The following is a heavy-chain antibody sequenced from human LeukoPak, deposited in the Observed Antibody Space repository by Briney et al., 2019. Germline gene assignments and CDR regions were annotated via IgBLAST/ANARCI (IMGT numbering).Heavy chain of an antibody. CDR3: ARQGLRAGWFDP. Sequence: KSSETLSLTCTVSGGSISTYYWSWIRQPPGEGLEWIGSIYYSGTTHSNPSLKSRATISVDTSKNQFSLKLSSVTAADTAVYYCARQGLRAGWFDPWGQGTLVTVSS. CDR1: GGSISTYY. D-gene: IGHD3-16*01. V-gene: IGHV4-59*08. CDR2: IYYSGTT. J-gene: IGHJ5*02.